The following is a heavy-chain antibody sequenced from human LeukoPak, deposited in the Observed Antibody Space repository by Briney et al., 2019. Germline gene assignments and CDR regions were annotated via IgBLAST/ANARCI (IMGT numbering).Heavy chain of an antibody. J-gene: IGHJ6*03. CDR2: ISAYNGNT. CDR3: ARVEVVPPPYYYYYMDV. Sequence: GASVKVSCKASGYTFTSYDINWVRQATGQGLEWMGWISAYNGNTNYAQKLQGRVTMTTDTSTSTAYMELRSLRSDDTAVYYCARVEVVPPPYYYYYMDVWGKGTTVTVSS. V-gene: IGHV1-18*01. CDR1: GYTFTSYD. D-gene: IGHD2-2*01.